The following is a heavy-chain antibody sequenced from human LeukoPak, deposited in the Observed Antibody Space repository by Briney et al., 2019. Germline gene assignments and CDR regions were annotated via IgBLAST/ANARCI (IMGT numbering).Heavy chain of an antibody. CDR2: ISYDGSNK. CDR1: GFTFSGSA. J-gene: IGHJ4*02. CDR3: ASTTGY. D-gene: IGHD1-1*01. Sequence: PGGSLRLSCAASGFTFSGSAIHWVRQAPGKGLEWVAVISYDGSNKYYADSVKGRFTISRDNSKNTLYLQMNSLRAEDTAVYYCASTTGYWGQGTLVTVSS. V-gene: IGHV3-30*04.